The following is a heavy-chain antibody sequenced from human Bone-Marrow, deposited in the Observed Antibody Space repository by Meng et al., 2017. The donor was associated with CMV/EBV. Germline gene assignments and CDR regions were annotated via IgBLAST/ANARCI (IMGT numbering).Heavy chain of an antibody. CDR1: GGTFSSYA. J-gene: IGHJ6*01. CDR3: ARVMIVVNRRYYYYGMDV. Sequence: SVKVSCKASGGTFSSYAISWVRQAPGQGLEWMGGIIPILGIANYAQKFQGRVTITADKSTSTAYVELSSLGSEDTAAYYCARVMIVVNRRYYYYGMDVWGQGTTVTVSS. CDR2: IIPILGIA. D-gene: IGHD3-22*01. V-gene: IGHV1-69*10.